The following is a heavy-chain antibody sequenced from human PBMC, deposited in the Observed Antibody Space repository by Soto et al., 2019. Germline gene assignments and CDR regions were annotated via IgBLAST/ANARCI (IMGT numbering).Heavy chain of an antibody. Sequence: SETLSLTCTVSGGSISSGGYYWSWIRQHPGKGLEWIGYIYHSGTTYYNPSLKSRVTISVDTSKDQFSLKLSSVTAADTAVYYCARHNGPLYVGYYYDMDGWGQGTTVTVSS. CDR1: GGSISSGGYY. V-gene: IGHV4-31*03. D-gene: IGHD3-16*01. CDR2: IYHSGTT. CDR3: ARHNGPLYVGYYYDMDG. J-gene: IGHJ6*02.